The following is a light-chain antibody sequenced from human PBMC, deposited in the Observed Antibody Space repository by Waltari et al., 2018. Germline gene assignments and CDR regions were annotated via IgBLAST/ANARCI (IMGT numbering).Light chain of an antibody. Sequence: QSVLTQSSPTSGTPGQRVSISCSGTRSNIGTNSAYWYQHLPGAAPKLLIYASDQRPSGVPDRFSGSKSGTSASLAISGLRSEDEADYYCATWDDSLGGFYVFGTGTKVTVL. V-gene: IGLV1-47*01. CDR2: ASD. CDR1: RSNIGTNS. CDR3: ATWDDSLGGFYV. J-gene: IGLJ1*01.